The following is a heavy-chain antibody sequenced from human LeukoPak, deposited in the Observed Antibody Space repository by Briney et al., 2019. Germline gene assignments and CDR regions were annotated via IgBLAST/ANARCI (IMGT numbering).Heavy chain of an antibody. CDR1: GFTFSSYD. J-gene: IGHJ3*02. CDR3: ARGRRWGTFDI. V-gene: IGHV3-13*04. Sequence: GGSLRLSCAASGFTFSSYDMHWVRQGTGKGLEWVSAIGTAGDTYYPGSVKGRFTTSRENAKNSLYLQMNSLRVGDTAVYYCARGRRWGTFDIWGQGTMVTVS. CDR2: IGTAGDT. D-gene: IGHD5-24*01.